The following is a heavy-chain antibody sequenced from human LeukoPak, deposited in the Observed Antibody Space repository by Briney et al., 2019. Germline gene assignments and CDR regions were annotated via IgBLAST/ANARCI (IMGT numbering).Heavy chain of an antibody. CDR1: GYTFASYD. CDR3: ARVLVFYDSSGYRYYFDY. J-gene: IGHJ4*02. V-gene: IGHV1-8*01. CDR2: MNPNSGNT. D-gene: IGHD3-22*01. Sequence: GASVKVSCKASGYTFASYDINWVRQATGQGLEWMGWMNPNSGNTGYAQKFQGRVTMTRNTSISAAYMELSSLRSEDTAVYYCARVLVFYDSSGYRYYFDYWGQGTLVTVSS.